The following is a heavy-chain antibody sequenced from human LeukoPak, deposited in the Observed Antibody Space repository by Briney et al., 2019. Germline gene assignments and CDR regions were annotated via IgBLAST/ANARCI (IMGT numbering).Heavy chain of an antibody. CDR1: GGSMSSSSYY. Sequence: SETLSLTCTVSGGSMSSSSYYWGWIRQPPGKGLEWIGSIYYSGSTYYNPSLKSRVTISVDTSKNQFSLKLSSVTAADTAVYYCARGLVQLWSVGFDPWGQGTLVTVSS. CDR2: IYYSGST. CDR3: ARGLVQLWSVGFDP. V-gene: IGHV4-39*07. J-gene: IGHJ5*02. D-gene: IGHD5-18*01.